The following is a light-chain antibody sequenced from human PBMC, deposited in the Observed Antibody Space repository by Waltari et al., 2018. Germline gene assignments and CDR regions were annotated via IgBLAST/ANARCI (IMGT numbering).Light chain of an antibody. Sequence: QLVLTQSPSASASLGASVKLTCTLSSGHSSNVIAWLQQQPEKGPRYLMKVNSDGRHSKGDEIPYRFSGSTAGAERYLTISSVQPEDEADYYCQTGGHGTWVFGGGTKLTVL. V-gene: IGLV4-69*01. CDR1: SGHSSNV. CDR2: VNSDGRH. CDR3: QTGGHGTWV. J-gene: IGLJ3*02.